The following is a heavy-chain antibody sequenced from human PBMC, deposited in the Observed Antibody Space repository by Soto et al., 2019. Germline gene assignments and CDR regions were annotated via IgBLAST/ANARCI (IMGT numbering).Heavy chain of an antibody. J-gene: IGHJ6*03. CDR3: ALVYGGVVGGSCYDCYYYMDV. CDR1: GFSLSTSGVG. V-gene: IGHV2-5*02. Sequence: SGPTLVNPTQTLTLTCTFSGFSLSTSGVGVGWIRQPPGKALEWLALIYWDDDKRYSPSLKSRLTITKDTSKNQVVLTMTNMDPVDTATYYCALVYGGVVGGSCYDCYYYMDVWGKGTTVTVSS. D-gene: IGHD2-15*01. CDR2: IYWDDDK.